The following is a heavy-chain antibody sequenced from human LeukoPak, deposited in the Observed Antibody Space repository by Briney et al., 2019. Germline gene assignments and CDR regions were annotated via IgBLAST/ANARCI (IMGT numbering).Heavy chain of an antibody. J-gene: IGHJ4*02. Sequence: GGSLRLSCAASGFTFSSYSMNWVRQAPGKGLEWVSSISSSSSYIYYADSVKGRFTISRDNAKNSLYLQMNSLRAEDTALYYCAKDRDSSGYYYGLDYWGQGTLVTVSS. D-gene: IGHD3-22*01. V-gene: IGHV3-21*04. CDR2: ISSSSSYI. CDR3: AKDRDSSGYYYGLDY. CDR1: GFTFSSYS.